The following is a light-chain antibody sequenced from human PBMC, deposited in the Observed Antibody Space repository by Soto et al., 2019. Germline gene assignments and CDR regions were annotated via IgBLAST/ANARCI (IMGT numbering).Light chain of an antibody. V-gene: IGLV3-1*01. CDR2: QDR. Sequence: SYELTQPPSVSVSPGQTASITCSGDKLGDRFACWYQQKPGQSPVLVIYQDRRRPSGIPERFSGSNSGNTATLTISGAQAMDEADYYCQAWDNSTGVVFGGRTKLTVL. CDR1: KLGDRF. J-gene: IGLJ2*01. CDR3: QAWDNSTGVV.